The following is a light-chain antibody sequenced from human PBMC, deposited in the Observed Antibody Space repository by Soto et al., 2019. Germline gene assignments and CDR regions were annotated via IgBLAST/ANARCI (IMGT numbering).Light chain of an antibody. CDR3: SSYTSSSTLGV. J-gene: IGLJ1*01. CDR2: EVS. CDR1: SSDAVGYND. V-gene: IGLV2-14*01. Sequence: ARTKPASEYRSHCVSSTITRTGTSSDAVGYNDVCWYQQHPGEAHKLMIYEVSNRPSGVSNRFSGSKSGNTASLTISGLQSEDEADYYCSSYTSSSTLGVCGTGTKVTVL.